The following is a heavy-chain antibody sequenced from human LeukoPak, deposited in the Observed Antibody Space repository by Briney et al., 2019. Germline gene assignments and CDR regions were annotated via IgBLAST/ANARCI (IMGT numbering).Heavy chain of an antibody. CDR3: ARVEREQMGHYYYYYMDV. J-gene: IGHJ6*03. D-gene: IGHD1/OR15-1a*01. Sequence: WVRQAPGKGLEWIGYIYHTGSTYYNPSLKSRVTISVDRSKNHFSLKVSSVTAADTAVYYCARVEREQMGHYYYYYMDVWGKGTTVTVSS. V-gene: IGHV4-30-2*01. CDR2: IYHTGST.